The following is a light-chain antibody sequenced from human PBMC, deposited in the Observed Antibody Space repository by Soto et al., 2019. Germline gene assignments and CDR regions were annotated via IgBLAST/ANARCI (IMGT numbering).Light chain of an antibody. CDR2: KAS. CDR3: QQYNSHSPWT. CDR1: QTISSW. J-gene: IGKJ1*01. V-gene: IGKV1-5*03. Sequence: DIQMTQSPSTLSGSVGDRVTITCRASQTISSWLAWYQQKPGKAPKLLIYKASTLESGVPSRFSGSGSGTEFTLTISSLQPDDFATYYCQQYNSHSPWTFGQGTKVDI.